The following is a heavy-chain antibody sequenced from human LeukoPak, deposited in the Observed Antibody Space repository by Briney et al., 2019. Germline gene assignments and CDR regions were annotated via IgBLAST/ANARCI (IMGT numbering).Heavy chain of an antibody. J-gene: IGHJ4*02. CDR1: GFTFSTYA. CDR2: LSNDGSKR. V-gene: IGHV3-30*04. CDR3: TKEGGIVIVPSTLPYARDPFDS. Sequence: PGRSLRLSCAASGFTFSTYAIHWVRQAPGKGLEWVAVLSNDGSKRYYADSVKGRFIISRDNSKNTLYLQMNSLRAEDTAVYYCTKEGGIVIVPSTLPYARDPFDSWGQGTLVTVSS. D-gene: IGHD2/OR15-2a*01.